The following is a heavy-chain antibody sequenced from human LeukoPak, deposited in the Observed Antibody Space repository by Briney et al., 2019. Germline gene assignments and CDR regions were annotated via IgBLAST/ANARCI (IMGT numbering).Heavy chain of an antibody. D-gene: IGHD1-26*01. CDR1: GFTFSSYA. V-gene: IGHV3-23*01. J-gene: IGHJ4*02. CDR2: ISGSGGST. CDR3: AKDRARVGATFFDY. Sequence: PGGSLRLSCAASGFTFSSYAMSWVRQAPGKGLEWVSAISGSGGSTCYADSVKGRFTISRDNSKNTLYLQMNSLRAEDTAVYYCAKDRARVGATFFDYWGQGTLVTVSS.